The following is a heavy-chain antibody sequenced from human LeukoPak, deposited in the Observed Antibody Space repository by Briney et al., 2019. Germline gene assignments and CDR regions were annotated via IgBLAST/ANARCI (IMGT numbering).Heavy chain of an antibody. CDR2: ISFDGSYK. V-gene: IGHV3-30*18. D-gene: IGHD6-19*01. J-gene: IGHJ4*02. CDR1: GFTFSTYS. CDR3: AKRGLVEAVAAGRYGGFDY. Sequence: GGSLRLSREASGFTFSTYSMHWVRQAPGKGLERVAAISFDGSYKYYGDSVKGRLTISRDNSKNTLYLQMNSLRAEDTAVYYCAKRGLVEAVAAGRYGGFDYRGQGTLVTVSS.